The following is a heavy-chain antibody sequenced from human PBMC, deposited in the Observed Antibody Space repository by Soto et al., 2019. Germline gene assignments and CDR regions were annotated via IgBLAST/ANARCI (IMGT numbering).Heavy chain of an antibody. CDR2: INAGNGNT. D-gene: IGHD3-3*01. J-gene: IGHJ4*02. CDR1: GYTFTSYA. V-gene: IGHV1-3*01. CDR3: ARRDSYYDFWSGYPTKGNDY. Sequence: ASVKVSCKASGYTFTSYAMHWVRQAPGQRLEWMGWINAGNGNTKYSQKFQGRVTITRDTSASTVYMELSSLRSEDTAVYYCARRDSYYDFWSGYPTKGNDYWGQGTLVTVSS.